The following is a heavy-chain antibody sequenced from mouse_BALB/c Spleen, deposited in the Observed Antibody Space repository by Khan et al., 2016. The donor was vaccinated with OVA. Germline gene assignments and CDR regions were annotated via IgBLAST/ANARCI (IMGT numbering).Heavy chain of an antibody. CDR2: INPHVGET. J-gene: IGHJ2*01. V-gene: IGHV1-20*02. CDR1: GYSFTGYF. D-gene: IGHD1-1*02. CDR3: ARIDRGDFDY. Sequence: VQLQQSGPELVKPGASVKISCKASGYSFTGYFMNWVMQSHGKSLEWIGRINPHVGETFYNQKFKDKATLTVDESSSTAHMELRSLASEDSAVYYCARIDRGDFDYWGQGTTLTVSS.